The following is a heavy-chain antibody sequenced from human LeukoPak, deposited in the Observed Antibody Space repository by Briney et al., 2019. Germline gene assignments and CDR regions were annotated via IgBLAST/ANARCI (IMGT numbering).Heavy chain of an antibody. J-gene: IGHJ6*03. Sequence: GGSLRLSCAASGLTVSSNYMSWVRQAPGKGLEWVSVIYSGGSTYYADSVKGRFTISRDNSKNTLYLQMNSLRAEDTAVYYCARVFGDYYYYYMDVWGKGTTVTVSS. CDR2: IYSGGST. V-gene: IGHV3-53*01. CDR1: GLTVSSNY. CDR3: ARVFGDYYYYYMDV. D-gene: IGHD3-10*02.